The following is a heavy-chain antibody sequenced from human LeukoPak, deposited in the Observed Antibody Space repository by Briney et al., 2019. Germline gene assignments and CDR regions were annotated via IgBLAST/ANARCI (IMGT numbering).Heavy chain of an antibody. CDR1: GLPFSTRP. Sequence: GGSLRLSCAASGLPFSTRPMRWVRQAPGKGLEYVSGSSANGGSTYYADSVKGRFIISRDNSKKTVYLQMSSLRPEDTAMYDLLSHNSGWVYWGQGALVTVSS. D-gene: IGHD6-19*01. V-gene: IGHV3-64D*06. CDR2: SSANGGST. CDR3: LSHNSGWVY. J-gene: IGHJ4*02.